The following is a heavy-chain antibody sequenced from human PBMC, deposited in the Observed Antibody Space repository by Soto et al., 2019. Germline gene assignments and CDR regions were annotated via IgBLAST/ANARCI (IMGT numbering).Heavy chain of an antibody. CDR1: GASLSSGGHY. CDR3: ARHKDTSSRYLLPDC. Sequence: SEILSLTCTVSGASLSSGGHYWGWIRQPPGKGLEWIGSIYYRGNTYYNPSLMSRVTISVDTSKNQFSLKLNSVTAADTAVYYCARHKDTSSRYLLPDCWGQGSLVTVSS. CDR2: IYYRGNT. V-gene: IGHV4-39*01. D-gene: IGHD6-13*01. J-gene: IGHJ4*02.